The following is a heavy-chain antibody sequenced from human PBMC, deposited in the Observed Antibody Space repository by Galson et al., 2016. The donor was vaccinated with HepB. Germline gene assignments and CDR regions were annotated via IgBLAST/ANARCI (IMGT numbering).Heavy chain of an antibody. J-gene: IGHJ4*02. D-gene: IGHD4-11*01. V-gene: IGHV1-18*04. CDR1: GYRFFTYG. CDR2: ISANSGNT. Sequence: SVKVSCKASGYRFFTYGISWVRQAPGQGLEWLGWISANSGNTIYAQKFQDRVTTTRDTSASTVYMDLRSLRSDDTAVYYCARDVQFRFDYWGQGTLVIVSS. CDR3: ARDVQFRFDY.